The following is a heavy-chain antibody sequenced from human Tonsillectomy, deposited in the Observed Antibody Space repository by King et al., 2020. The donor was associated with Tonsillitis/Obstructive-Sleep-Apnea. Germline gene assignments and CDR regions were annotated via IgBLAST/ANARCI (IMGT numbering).Heavy chain of an antibody. CDR1: GFTVSSNY. CDR3: ARGGYDFWSGYPDH. Sequence: VQLVESGGGLVQPGGSLRLSCAASGFTVSSNYMSWVRQAPGKGLEWVSVIYSGGSTYYADSVKGRFTISRDNSKNTLYLQMNSLRAEDTAVYYCARGGYDFWSGYPDHWGQGTLVTVSS. D-gene: IGHD3-3*01. J-gene: IGHJ4*02. V-gene: IGHV3-66*01. CDR2: IYSGGST.